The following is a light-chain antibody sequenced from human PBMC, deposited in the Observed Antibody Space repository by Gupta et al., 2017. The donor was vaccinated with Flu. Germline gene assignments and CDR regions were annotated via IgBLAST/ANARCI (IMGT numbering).Light chain of an antibody. V-gene: IGLV2-14*01. CDR2: EVS. Sequence: QSALTQPASVSGSPGQSITISCTGTSSDVGGYNYVSWYQQHPGKAPKLMIYEVSNRPSGVSNRFAGSKSGNTASLTIXGXQAEDEXDYYCSSYTSSSTLVVFGGGTKLTVL. CDR3: SSYTSSSTLVV. CDR1: SSDVGGYNY. J-gene: IGLJ2*01.